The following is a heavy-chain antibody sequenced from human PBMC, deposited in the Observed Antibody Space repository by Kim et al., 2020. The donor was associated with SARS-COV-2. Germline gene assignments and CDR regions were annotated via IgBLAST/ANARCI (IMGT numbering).Heavy chain of an antibody. CDR2: IDPSDSYT. J-gene: IGHJ5*02. V-gene: IGHV5-10-1*01. D-gene: IGHD1-1*01. CDR3: ARHTTGFSWFDP. CDR1: GYSFTSYW. Sequence: GESLKISCKGSGYSFTSYWISWVRQMPGKGLEWMGRIDPSDSYTNYSPSFQGHVTISADKSISTAYLQWSSLKASDTAMYYCARHTTGFSWFDPWGQGTLVTVSS.